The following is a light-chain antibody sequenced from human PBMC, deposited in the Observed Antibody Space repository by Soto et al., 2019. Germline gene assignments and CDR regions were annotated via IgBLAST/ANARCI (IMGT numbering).Light chain of an antibody. CDR3: QQRSYWPPIT. Sequence: EIVWTQSPGTVSLSPGERATLSCRASQSVSRSYLAWYQLKPGQAPRLLIYGASSRATGIPDRFSGSGSGTDFTLTISSLDPEDFAVYYCQQRSYWPPITFGQGTRLEIK. J-gene: IGKJ5*01. CDR2: GAS. V-gene: IGKV3D-20*02. CDR1: QSVSRSY.